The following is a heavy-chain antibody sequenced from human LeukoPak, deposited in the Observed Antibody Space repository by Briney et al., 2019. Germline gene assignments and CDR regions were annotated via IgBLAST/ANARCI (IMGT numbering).Heavy chain of an antibody. CDR3: AKERFQTRYSGSYYRYFDY. CDR2: IWYDGSNK. D-gene: IGHD1-26*01. CDR1: GFTFSRYG. V-gene: IGHV3-33*06. Sequence: PGRSLRLSCAASGFTFSRYGMHWVRQAPGKGLEWVAVIWYDGSNKYSADSVKGRFTISRDNSKNMLYLQMNSLRAVDTAVYYCAKERFQTRYSGSYYRYFDYWGQGTLVTVSS. J-gene: IGHJ4*02.